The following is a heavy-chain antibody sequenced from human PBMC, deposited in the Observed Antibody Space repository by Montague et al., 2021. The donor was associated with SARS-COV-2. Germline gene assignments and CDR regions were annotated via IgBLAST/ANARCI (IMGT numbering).Heavy chain of an antibody. J-gene: IGHJ4*02. CDR2: ISSSGSYI. V-gene: IGHV3-21*01. D-gene: IGHD7-27*01. CDR1: GFTFSSYG. CDR3: ARGVVVRWGH. Sequence: SLSLSFAASGFTFSSYGMNWVRQAPGKGLEWVSSISSSGSYIYYADSVKGRFTISRDNAKNSLYLQMNSLRAEDTAVYYCARGVVVRWGHWGQGTLVTVSS.